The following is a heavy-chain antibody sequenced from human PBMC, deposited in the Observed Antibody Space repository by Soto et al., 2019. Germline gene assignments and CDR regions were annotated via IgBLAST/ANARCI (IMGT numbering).Heavy chain of an antibody. CDR2: IYYSGST. V-gene: IGHV4-59*01. J-gene: IGHJ4*02. CDR3: ARDLAAAPLYFDY. CDR1: GGCISRYY. D-gene: IGHD6-13*01. Sequence: PSETLSLTCTVSGGCISRYYWNWIRQPPGKGLEWIGYIYYSGSTNYNTSLKSRVTISLDTSKNQFSLKLSSVTAADTAVYYCARDLAAAPLYFDYWGQGALVTVSS.